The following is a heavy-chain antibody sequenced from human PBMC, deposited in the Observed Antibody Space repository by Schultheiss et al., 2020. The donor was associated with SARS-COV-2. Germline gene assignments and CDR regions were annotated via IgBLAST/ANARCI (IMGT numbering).Heavy chain of an antibody. J-gene: IGHJ6*03. CDR3: ARHADFPTYYYMDV. D-gene: IGHD3-3*01. CDR1: GGSISSYY. Sequence: SETLSLTCTVSGGSISSYYWGWIRQPPGKGLEWIGSIYYSGSTYYNPSLKSRVTISVDRSKNQFSLKLSSVTAADTAVYYCARHADFPTYYYMDVWGKGTTVTVSS. CDR2: IYYSGST. V-gene: IGHV4-39*01.